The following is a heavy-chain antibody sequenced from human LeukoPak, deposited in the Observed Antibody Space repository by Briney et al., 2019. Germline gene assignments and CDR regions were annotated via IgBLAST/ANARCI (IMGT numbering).Heavy chain of an antibody. CDR2: IYYSGST. Sequence: SETLSLTCTVFGGSVSSGSYYWSWIRQHPGKGLEWIGYIYYSGSTNYNPSLKSRVTISVDTSKNQFSLKLSSVTAADTAVYYCARGDRYYDILTGYYRGGLDGYWGQGTLVTVSS. V-gene: IGHV4-61*01. D-gene: IGHD3-9*01. J-gene: IGHJ4*02. CDR3: ARGDRYYDILTGYYRGGLDGY. CDR1: GGSVSSGSYY.